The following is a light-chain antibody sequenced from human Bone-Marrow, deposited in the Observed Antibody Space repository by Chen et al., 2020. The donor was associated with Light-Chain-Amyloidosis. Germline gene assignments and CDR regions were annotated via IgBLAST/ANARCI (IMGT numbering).Light chain of an antibody. J-gene: IGLJ3*02. CDR3: QVWDRSSDRPV. V-gene: IGLV3-21*02. Sequence: SYVLTQPSSVSVAPGQTATIACVGNNIGSTSVHWYQQTPGQAPLLVVYDDSDRPSVIPERLSGSNSGNTATLTISRVEAGDEADYYCQVWDRSSDRPVFGGGTKLTVL. CDR1: NIGSTS. CDR2: DDS.